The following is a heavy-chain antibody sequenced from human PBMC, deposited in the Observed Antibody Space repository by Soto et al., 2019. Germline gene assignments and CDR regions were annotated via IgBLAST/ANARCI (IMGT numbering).Heavy chain of an antibody. J-gene: IGHJ6*02. CDR3: ARVHCSAGTCLDGLDF. V-gene: IGHV6-1*01. CDR2: IYYRSKWFH. Sequence: SQTLSLTCVISGDSVSSNGACWNWIRQPPSRGLQWLGRIYYRSKWFHDYAASVESRMAINPDTSRNQFSLQLNYVTPEDTAVYYCARVHCSAGTCLDGLDFWGQGTTVTV. D-gene: IGHD2-15*01. CDR1: GDSVSSNGAC.